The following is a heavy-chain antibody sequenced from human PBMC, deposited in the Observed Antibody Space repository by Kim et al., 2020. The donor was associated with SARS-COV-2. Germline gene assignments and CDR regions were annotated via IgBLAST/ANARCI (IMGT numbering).Heavy chain of an antibody. CDR3: ARDYDGSGSYYNYYYYYG. Sequence: SETLSLTCAVYGGSFSGYYWSWIRQPPGKGLEWIGEINHSGSTNYNPSLKSRVTISVDTSKNQFSLKLSSVTAADTAVYYCARDYDGSGSYYNYYYYYG. J-gene: IGHJ6*01. D-gene: IGHD3-10*01. CDR2: INHSGST. CDR1: GGSFSGYY. V-gene: IGHV4-34*01.